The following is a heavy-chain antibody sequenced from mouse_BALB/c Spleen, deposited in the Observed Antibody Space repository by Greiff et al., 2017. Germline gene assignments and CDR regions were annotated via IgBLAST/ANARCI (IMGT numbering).Heavy chain of an antibody. V-gene: IGHV5-6*01. CDR1: GFTFSSYG. CDR2: ISSGGSYT. D-gene: IGHD4-1*01. Sequence: EVQRVESGGDLVKPGGSLKLSCAASGFTFSSYGMSWVRQTPDKRLEWVATISSGGSYTYYPDSVKGRFTISRDNAKNTLYLQMSSLKSEDTAMYYCARRGTSYAMDYWGQGTSVTVSS. CDR3: ARRGTSYAMDY. J-gene: IGHJ4*01.